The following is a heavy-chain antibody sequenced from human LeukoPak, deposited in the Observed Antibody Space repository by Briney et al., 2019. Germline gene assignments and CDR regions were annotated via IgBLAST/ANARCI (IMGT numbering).Heavy chain of an antibody. CDR1: GFTFSSYA. CDR3: ANQQLVLRYFDY. V-gene: IGHV3-23*01. J-gene: IGHJ4*02. CDR2: ISGSGGST. D-gene: IGHD6-13*01. Sequence: PGGSLRLSCAASGFTFSSYAMSWVRQAPGKGLEWVSAISGSGGSTYYADSVKGRFPISRDNSKNTLYLQMNSLRAEDTAVYYCANQQLVLRYFDYWGQGTQVTVSS.